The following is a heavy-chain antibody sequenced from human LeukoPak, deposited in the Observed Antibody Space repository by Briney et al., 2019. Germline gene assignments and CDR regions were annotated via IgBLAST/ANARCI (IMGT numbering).Heavy chain of an antibody. Sequence: PSETLSLTCTVSGGSLSSYYWSWIRQPAGKGLEWIGRIYTSGSTNYNPSLKGRVTMSVDTSKNQFSLKLRSVTAADTAVYYCARGAAMDTPFDYWGQGTLVTVSS. J-gene: IGHJ4*02. CDR1: GGSLSSYY. CDR3: ARGAAMDTPFDY. CDR2: IYTSGST. D-gene: IGHD5-18*01. V-gene: IGHV4-4*07.